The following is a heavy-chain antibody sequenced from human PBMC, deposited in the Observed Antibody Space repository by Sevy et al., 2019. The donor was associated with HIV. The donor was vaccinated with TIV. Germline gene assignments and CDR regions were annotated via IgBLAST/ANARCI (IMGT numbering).Heavy chain of an antibody. D-gene: IGHD2-21*01. J-gene: IGHJ5*02. CDR3: ARDAGRFPNWFDP. CDR1: GGTFSSYA. V-gene: IGHV1-69*13. CDR2: ISPIFGTA. Sequence: ASVKVSCKASGGTFSSYAISWVRQAPGQGLEWRGGISPIFGTANYAQKFQGRVTITADESTSPAYMDLSSLGSEDTAVYYCARDAGRFPNWFDPWGQGTLVTVSS.